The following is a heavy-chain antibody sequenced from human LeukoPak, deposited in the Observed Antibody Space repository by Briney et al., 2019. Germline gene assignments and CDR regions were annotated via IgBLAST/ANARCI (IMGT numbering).Heavy chain of an antibody. CDR3: ARQDKQYSSSSAPRY. Sequence: KPSETLSLTCAVYGGSFSGYYWSWIRQPPGKGLEWIGHIYYSGSTNYNPSLKSRVTISVDTSKNQFSLRLSSVTAADTAVYYCARQDKQYSSSSAPRYWGQGTLVTVSS. D-gene: IGHD6-6*01. CDR2: IYYSGST. V-gene: IGHV4-59*08. J-gene: IGHJ4*02. CDR1: GGSFSGYY.